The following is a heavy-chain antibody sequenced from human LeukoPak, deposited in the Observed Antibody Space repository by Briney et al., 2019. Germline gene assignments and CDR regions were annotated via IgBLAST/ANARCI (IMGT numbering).Heavy chain of an antibody. CDR2: MNPNSGNT. Sequence: ASVKVSCKASGYTFTSYDINWVRQATGQGLGWMGWMNPNSGNTGYAQKFQGRVTMTRNTSISTAYMELSSLRPEDTAVYYCARGPPRGIVATILHVNYYYYMGVWGKGTTVTVSS. CDR1: GYTFTSYD. J-gene: IGHJ6*03. D-gene: IGHD5-12*01. V-gene: IGHV1-8*01. CDR3: ARGPPRGIVATILHVNYYYYMGV.